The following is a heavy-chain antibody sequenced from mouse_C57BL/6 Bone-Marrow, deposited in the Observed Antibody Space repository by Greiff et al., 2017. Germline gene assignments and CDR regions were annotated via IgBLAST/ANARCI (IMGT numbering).Heavy chain of an antibody. Sequence: QVQLQQPGAELVKPGASVKMSCKASGYTFTSYWITWVKQRPGQGLEWIGDIYPGSGSTNYNEQFKSKATLTVDTSSSTAYMQRSSLTSEDAAVYNCARDDDYYVDYWGQGTTLTVSS. J-gene: IGHJ2*01. CDR2: IYPGSGST. V-gene: IGHV1-55*01. CDR1: GYTFTSYW. CDR3: ARDDDYYVDY. D-gene: IGHD2-3*01.